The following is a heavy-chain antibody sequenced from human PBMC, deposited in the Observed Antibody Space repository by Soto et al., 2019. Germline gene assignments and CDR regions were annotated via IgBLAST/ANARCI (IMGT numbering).Heavy chain of an antibody. D-gene: IGHD1-1*01. V-gene: IGHV3-21*01. J-gene: IGHJ4*02. CDR1: GFTFSSYS. Sequence: EVQLVESGGGLVKPGGSLRLSCAASGFTFSSYSMNWVRQAPGKGLEWVSSISSSSSYIYYADSVKGRFTISRDDAKNSLYLQMNSLRAEDTAVYYCARARSGGYFDYWGQGTLVTVSS. CDR3: ARARSGGYFDY. CDR2: ISSSSSYI.